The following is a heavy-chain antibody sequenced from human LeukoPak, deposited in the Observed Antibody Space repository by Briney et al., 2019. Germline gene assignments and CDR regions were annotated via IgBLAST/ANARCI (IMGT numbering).Heavy chain of an antibody. CDR1: GFTFSSYW. CDR2: INSDGSST. CDR3: SRVRDSSGYFLLDAFDI. Sequence: GGSLRLSCAASGFTFSSYWMHWVRQALGKGLVWVSRINSDGSSTSYADSVKGRFTISRDNAKNTLYLQMNSLRAEDTAVYYCSRVRDSSGYFLLDAFDIWGQGTMVTVSS. D-gene: IGHD3-22*01. V-gene: IGHV3-74*01. J-gene: IGHJ3*02.